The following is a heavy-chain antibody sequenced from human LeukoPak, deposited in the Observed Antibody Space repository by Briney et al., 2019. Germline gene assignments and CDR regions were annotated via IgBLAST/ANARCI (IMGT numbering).Heavy chain of an antibody. J-gene: IGHJ4*02. CDR3: ARWGRGYSNDY. V-gene: IGHV1-2*02. CDR1: GYTFTDYY. Sequence: ASVKVSCKAYGYTFTDYYMHWVRQAPGQGLEWMGWINPNSGDTNYAQKFQGRVTMTRDTSISTTYMELSRLRSDDTAAYYCARWGRGYSNDYWGQGTLVTVSS. D-gene: IGHD5-18*01. CDR2: INPNSGDT.